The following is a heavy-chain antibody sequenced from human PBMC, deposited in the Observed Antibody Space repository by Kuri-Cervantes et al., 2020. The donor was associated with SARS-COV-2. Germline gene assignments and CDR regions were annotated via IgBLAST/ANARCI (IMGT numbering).Heavy chain of an antibody. V-gene: IGHV1-8*02. CDR3: ARGAARDYYDSSGYLLPDDAFDI. Sequence: ASVKVSCKASGYSFSTYDINWVRQAAGQGLEWMGWLNPDTGNTGNAKKFQGRVTMTTDTSINTAYMEVRSLRSDDTAVYYCARGAARDYYDSSGYLLPDDAFDIWGQGTMVTVSS. J-gene: IGHJ3*02. CDR2: LNPDTGNT. CDR1: GYSFSTYD. D-gene: IGHD3-22*01.